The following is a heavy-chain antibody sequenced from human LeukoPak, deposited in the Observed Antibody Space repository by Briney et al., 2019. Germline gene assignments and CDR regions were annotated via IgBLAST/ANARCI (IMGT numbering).Heavy chain of an antibody. CDR2: IYSSGST. J-gene: IGHJ5*02. Sequence: SETLSLTCNVSGGSIRGYYWSWIRQPPGKGLEWIGYIYSSGSTNYNPSLKSRVTMSVDTSKNQFSLKVSSVTAADTAVYYCARRDYGSGSYQFDPWGQGTLVTVSS. V-gene: IGHV4-59*08. D-gene: IGHD3-10*01. CDR3: ARRDYGSGSYQFDP. CDR1: GGSIRGYY.